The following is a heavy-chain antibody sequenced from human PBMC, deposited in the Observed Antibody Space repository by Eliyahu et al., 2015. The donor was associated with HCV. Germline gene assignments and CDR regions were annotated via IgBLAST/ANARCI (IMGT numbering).Heavy chain of an antibody. J-gene: IGHJ4*02. D-gene: IGHD1/OR15-1a*01. CDR3: AKGTNYRRDYFDY. CDR1: GFSFDDYA. V-gene: IGHV3-9*01. Sequence: EVQLVESGGGLVQPGRSLRLSCEASGFSFDDYAMHWVRQAPGKGLEWVSGISWTSGSLGYADSVKVRFTISRDNAENSLYLQMDSLRVEDTALYYCAKGTNYRRDYFDYWGQGTLVTVSS. CDR2: ISWTSGSL.